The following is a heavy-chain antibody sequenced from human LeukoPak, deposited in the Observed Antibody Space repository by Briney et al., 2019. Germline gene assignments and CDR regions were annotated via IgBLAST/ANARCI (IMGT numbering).Heavy chain of an antibody. CDR2: IKQDGSEK. CDR1: GFTFISYW. Sequence: PGGSLRLSCAASGFTFISYWMSWVRQAPGKGLEWVANIKQDGSEKYYVDSVKGGFTISRDNAKNSLYLQMNSLRAEDTAVYYCARVPVVTAPEVYMDVWGKGTTVTVSS. D-gene: IGHD2-21*02. CDR3: ARVPVVTAPEVYMDV. J-gene: IGHJ6*03. V-gene: IGHV3-7*01.